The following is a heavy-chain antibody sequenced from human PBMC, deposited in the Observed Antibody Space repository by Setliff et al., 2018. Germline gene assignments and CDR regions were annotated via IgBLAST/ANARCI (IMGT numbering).Heavy chain of an antibody. J-gene: IGHJ4*02. D-gene: IGHD2-15*01. Sequence: ASVKVSCKSSGYSFPSYGISWVRQAPGQGLEWMGWISAYNGFIIYAQMFQGRVIMTTDTSTSTAYMELRSLRSDDTAVYYCARDRPMVVVADNLALFDYWGQGTLVTVSS. CDR3: ARDRPMVVVADNLALFDY. CDR2: ISAYNGFI. CDR1: GYSFPSYG. V-gene: IGHV1-18*01.